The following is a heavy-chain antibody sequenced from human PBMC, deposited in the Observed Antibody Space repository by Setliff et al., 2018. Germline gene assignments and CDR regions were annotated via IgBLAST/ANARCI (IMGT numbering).Heavy chain of an antibody. CDR3: ATDGPVLNGDYIS. D-gene: IGHD3-10*01. CDR1: GAPISTTYYY. CDR2: IYQNGIT. J-gene: IGHJ5*02. V-gene: IGHV4-39*07. Sequence: KSSETLSLTCSVSGAPISTTYYYWDWIRQSPEKGLEWIGTIYQNGITYYNPSVKSRVTISVDKSKNQFSLSLRSVTAADTAVYYCATDGPVLNGDYISWGQGTLVTVSS.